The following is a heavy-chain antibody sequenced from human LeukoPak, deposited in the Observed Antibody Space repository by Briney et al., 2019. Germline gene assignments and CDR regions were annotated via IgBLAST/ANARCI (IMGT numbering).Heavy chain of an antibody. D-gene: IGHD1-26*01. J-gene: IGHJ4*02. CDR3: AKAAVGDVFSFDY. Sequence: GGSLRLSCAASRFTFSSYGMSWVRQAPGKGLEWVSGIRGSGDRTFYADSVKGRFTISRDNSENTVYLQMSSLRVEDTAVYYCAKAAVGDVFSFDYWGQGTLVTVSS. CDR2: IRGSGDRT. V-gene: IGHV3-23*01. CDR1: RFTFSSYG.